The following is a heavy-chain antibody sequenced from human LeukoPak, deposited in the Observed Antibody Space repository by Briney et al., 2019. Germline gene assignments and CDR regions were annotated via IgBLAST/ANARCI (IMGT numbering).Heavy chain of an antibody. Sequence: GGSLRLSCAASGFTFSSYWMSWVRQAPGKGLEWVANIKQDGSEKYYVDSVKGRFTISRDNAKNSLYLQMNSLRAEDTAVYYCARDLSGYSSGWYGGYFDYWGQGTLVTVSS. CDR2: IKQDGSEK. D-gene: IGHD6-19*01. CDR3: ARDLSGYSSGWYGGYFDY. V-gene: IGHV3-7*03. CDR1: GFTFSSYW. J-gene: IGHJ4*02.